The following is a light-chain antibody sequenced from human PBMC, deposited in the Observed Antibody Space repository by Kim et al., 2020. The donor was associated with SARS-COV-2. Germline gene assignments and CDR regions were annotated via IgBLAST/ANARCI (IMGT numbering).Light chain of an antibody. J-gene: IGKJ4*01. Sequence: PGERATLSCRASQSVSSYLAWYQQKPGQAPRLLIYDASNRATGIPARFSGSGSGTDFTLTISSLEPEDFAVYYCQQRSNWPPGLTFGGGTKVDIK. CDR1: QSVSSY. CDR2: DAS. CDR3: QQRSNWPPGLT. V-gene: IGKV3-11*01.